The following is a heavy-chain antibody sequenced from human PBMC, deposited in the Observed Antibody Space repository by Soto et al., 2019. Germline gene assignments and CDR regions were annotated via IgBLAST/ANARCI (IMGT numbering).Heavy chain of an antibody. Sequence: PGESLKISCKGSGYSFTSYWIGWVRQMPGKGLEWMGIIYPGDSDTRYSPSFQGQVTISADKSISTAYLQWSSLKASDTAMYYCARRTLDYDILTGYSGGIYFDYWGQGTLVTVSS. CDR2: IYPGDSDT. V-gene: IGHV5-51*01. CDR3: ARRTLDYDILTGYSGGIYFDY. CDR1: GYSFTSYW. J-gene: IGHJ4*02. D-gene: IGHD3-9*01.